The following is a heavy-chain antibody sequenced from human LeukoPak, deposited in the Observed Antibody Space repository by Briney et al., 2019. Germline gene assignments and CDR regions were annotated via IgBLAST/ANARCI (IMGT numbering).Heavy chain of an antibody. CDR2: ISSGGTTI. CDR3: AADGLTFGGVIHF. V-gene: IGHV3-48*03. J-gene: IGHJ4*02. CDR1: GFTFSSYE. D-gene: IGHD3-16*02. Sequence: GGSLRLSCAASGFTFSSYEMNWARQAPGKGLEWVSYISSGGTTIYYADSVKGRFTISRDNAKNSLYPQMNSLRAEDTAVYYCAADGLTFGGVIHFWGQGTLVTVSS.